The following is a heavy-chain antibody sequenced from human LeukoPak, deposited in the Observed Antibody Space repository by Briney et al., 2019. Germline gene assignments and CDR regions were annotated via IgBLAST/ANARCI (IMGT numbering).Heavy chain of an antibody. CDR3: ARAHYGDYAFDY. D-gene: IGHD4-17*01. J-gene: IGHJ4*02. V-gene: IGHV3-21*01. CDR2: ISSSSSYI. CDR1: GFTFSSYS. Sequence: PGGSLRLSCAASGFTFSSYSMNWVRQAPGKGLEWVSSISSSSSYIYYADSVKGRFTISRDNAKNSLYLQMNSLRAEDTAVYYCARAHYGDYAFDYKGQGTLVTASS.